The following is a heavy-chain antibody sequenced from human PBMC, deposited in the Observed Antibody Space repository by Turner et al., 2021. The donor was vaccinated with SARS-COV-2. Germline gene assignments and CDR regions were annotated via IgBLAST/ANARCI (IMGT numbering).Heavy chain of an antibody. Sequence: EVQMVQSGAEVNKHGESLRISGKGSGYSFTSYWISWVRQMPGKGLEWMGRIDPSDSYTNYSPSFQGHVTISADKSISTAYLQWSSLKASDTAMYYCARSFGYCSSTSCLLNWFDPWGQGTLVTVSS. V-gene: IGHV5-10-1*01. CDR2: IDPSDSYT. CDR1: GYSFTSYW. D-gene: IGHD2-2*01. J-gene: IGHJ5*02. CDR3: ARSFGYCSSTSCLLNWFDP.